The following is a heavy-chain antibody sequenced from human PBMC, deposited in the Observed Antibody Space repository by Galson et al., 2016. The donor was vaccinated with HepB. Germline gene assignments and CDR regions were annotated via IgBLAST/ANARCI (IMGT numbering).Heavy chain of an antibody. CDR2: INTNRGAT. CDR1: GYAFSDYY. V-gene: IGHV1-2*02. D-gene: IGHD3-22*01. Sequence: SVKVSCKASGYAFSDYYLHWVRQAPGLGLEWMGWINTNRGATICAQKFQDRVTMTRDTSINTAYMELSGLRSDDTAVYYCARDDNYDTIDFWGQGTLVTVSS. J-gene: IGHJ4*02. CDR3: ARDDNYDTIDF.